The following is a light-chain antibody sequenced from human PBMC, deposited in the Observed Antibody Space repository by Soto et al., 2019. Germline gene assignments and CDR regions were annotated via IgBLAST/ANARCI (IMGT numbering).Light chain of an antibody. Sequence: EIVLTQSPGTLSLSPGERATLTCRASQSVSRTYLTWYQHKPGQAPRLLVFDVSTRATGIPDRFSGSGSGTDFTLTISRLEPEDFAVYYCQQYITSPQRLTFGGGTRVEMK. V-gene: IGKV3-20*01. CDR2: DVS. CDR1: QSVSRTY. J-gene: IGKJ4*01. CDR3: QQYITSPQRLT.